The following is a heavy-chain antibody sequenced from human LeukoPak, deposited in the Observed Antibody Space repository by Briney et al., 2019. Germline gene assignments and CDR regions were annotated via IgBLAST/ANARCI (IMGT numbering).Heavy chain of an antibody. CDR1: GDSVSSNSAA. J-gene: IGHJ2*01. CDR3: ARKASGWYRIYTDWYFDL. CDR2: TYYRSKWYN. D-gene: IGHD6-19*01. V-gene: IGHV6-1*01. Sequence: SQTLSLTCAISGDSVSSNSAAWNWIRQSPSRGLEWLGRTYYRSKWYNDYAVSVKSRITINPDTSKNQFSLKLSSVTAADAAVYHCARKASGWYRIYTDWYFDLWGRGTLVTVSS.